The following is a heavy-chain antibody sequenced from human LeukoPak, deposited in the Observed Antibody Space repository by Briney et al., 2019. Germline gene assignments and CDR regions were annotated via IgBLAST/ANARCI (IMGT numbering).Heavy chain of an antibody. Sequence: GGSLRLSCAASGFTFSSYWMSWVRQAPGKGLEWVANIKQDGSEKYYVDSVKGRFTISRDNAKNSLYLQMNSLRAEDTAVYYCARSYEQQLGDFDYWGQGTLVTVSS. J-gene: IGHJ4*02. CDR3: ARSYEQQLGDFDY. V-gene: IGHV3-7*01. D-gene: IGHD6-13*01. CDR2: IKQDGSEK. CDR1: GFTFSSYW.